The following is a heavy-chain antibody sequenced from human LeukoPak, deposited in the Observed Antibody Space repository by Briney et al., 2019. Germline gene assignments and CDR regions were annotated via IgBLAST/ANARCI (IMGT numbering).Heavy chain of an antibody. CDR2: IYNGGNT. CDR1: GFTVSSNY. CDR3: ARDQGWGYYGSGSYVDY. D-gene: IGHD3-10*01. J-gene: IGHJ4*02. V-gene: IGHV3-53*01. Sequence: GGSLRLSCAASGFTVSSNYMGWVRQAPGKGLEWVSVIYNGGNTYYADSVKGRFTISRDNAKNSLYLQMNSLRAEDTAVYYCARDQGWGYYGSGSYVDYWGQGTLVTVSS.